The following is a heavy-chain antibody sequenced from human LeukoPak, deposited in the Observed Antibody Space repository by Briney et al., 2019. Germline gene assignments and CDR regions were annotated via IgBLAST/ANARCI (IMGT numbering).Heavy chain of an antibody. CDR1: GYTFSDYY. CDR3: ARIRGGNNYHFDF. D-gene: IGHD1-26*01. V-gene: IGHV1-2*02. Sequence: ASVKVSCKTSGYTFSDYYTHWVRQAPGQGLEWMGLINPNSAATNYARRFQGRVTMTRDTSISTAYMELSRLTSDDTAVYYCARIRGGNNYHFDFWGQGTLVTVSS. CDR2: INPNSAAT. J-gene: IGHJ4*02.